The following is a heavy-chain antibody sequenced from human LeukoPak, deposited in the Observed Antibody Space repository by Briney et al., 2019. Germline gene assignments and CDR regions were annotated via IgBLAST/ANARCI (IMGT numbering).Heavy chain of an antibody. Sequence: GGSLRLPCAASAFTFSSYGMHWVRQAPGKGLEWVAFIRYDGSNKYYADSVKSRFTISRDNSKNTLYLQMNSLRAEDTAMYYCAKDLRAAVIGSPLDYWGQGILVTVSS. J-gene: IGHJ4*02. CDR3: AKDLRAAVIGSPLDY. CDR1: AFTFSSYG. D-gene: IGHD4-11*01. V-gene: IGHV3-30*02. CDR2: IRYDGSNK.